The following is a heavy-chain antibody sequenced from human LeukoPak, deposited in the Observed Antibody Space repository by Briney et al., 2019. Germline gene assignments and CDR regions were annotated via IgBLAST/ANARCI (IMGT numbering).Heavy chain of an antibody. J-gene: IGHJ4*02. CDR3: ARGGYYDSSGYYSGYH. CDR2: IIPIFGTA. D-gene: IGHD3-22*01. CDR1: GGTFSSYP. Sequence: ASVKVSCKASGGTFSSYPISWVRQAPGQGLEWMGGIIPIFGTANYAQKFQGRVTITADESTSTAYMELSSLRSEDTAVYYCARGGYYDSSGYYSGYHWGQGTLVTVSS. V-gene: IGHV1-69*13.